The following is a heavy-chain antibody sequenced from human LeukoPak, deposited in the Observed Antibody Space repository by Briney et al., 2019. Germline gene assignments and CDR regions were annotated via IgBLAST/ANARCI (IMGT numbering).Heavy chain of an antibody. J-gene: IGHJ5*02. CDR1: GGSISSSSYY. CDR3: AGGDVDTAMVTP. D-gene: IGHD5-18*01. Sequence: SETLSLTCTVSGGSISSSSYYWGWIRQPPGKGLEWIGSIYYSGSTYYNPSLKSRVTISGDTSKNQFSLKLSSVTAADTAVYYCAGGDVDTAMVTPWGQGTLVTVSS. V-gene: IGHV4-39*07. CDR2: IYYSGST.